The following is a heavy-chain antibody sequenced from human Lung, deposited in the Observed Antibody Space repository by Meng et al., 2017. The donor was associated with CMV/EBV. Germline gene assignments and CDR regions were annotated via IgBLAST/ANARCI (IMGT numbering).Heavy chain of an antibody. Sequence: GGSLRLXCAASGFTFSSYSMNWVRQAPGKGLEWVSSISSSSSYTYYADSVKGRFTISRDNAKNSLYLQMNSLRAEDTAVYYCARDAVRYCSSTSCYGPPKQQLVEYDYXGQGXLVTVSS. CDR2: ISSSSSYT. V-gene: IGHV3-21*01. CDR3: ARDAVRYCSSTSCYGPPKQQLVEYDY. CDR1: GFTFSSYS. J-gene: IGHJ4*02. D-gene: IGHD2-2*01.